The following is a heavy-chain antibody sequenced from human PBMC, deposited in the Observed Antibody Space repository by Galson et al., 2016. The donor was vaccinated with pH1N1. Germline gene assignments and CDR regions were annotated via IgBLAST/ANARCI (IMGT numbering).Heavy chain of an antibody. D-gene: IGHD3-22*01. J-gene: IGHJ4*02. V-gene: IGHV3-23*01. Sequence: SLRLSCAASGFTFRPHGMCWVRQAFGKGLEWVAYISGGGGDKFYAESVRGRFTISRDNAYSTVSLQLDRLTVDDTAIYYCVQEDSRGYSYFLENWGQGTPVTVSS. CDR3: VQEDSRGYSYFLEN. CDR2: ISGGGGDK. CDR1: GFTFRPHG.